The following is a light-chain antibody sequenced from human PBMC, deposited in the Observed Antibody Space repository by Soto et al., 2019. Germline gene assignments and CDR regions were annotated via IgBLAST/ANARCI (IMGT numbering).Light chain of an antibody. V-gene: IGLV2-8*01. CDR1: SDDIGTYNY. J-gene: IGLJ2*01. CDR3: SSFVHKNNLL. Sequence: QSVLTQPPSASGSPGQSVTISCTGTSDDIGTYNYVSWFQQHSGNAPKLIIYEVDKRPSGVPNRFSGSKSVNTASLTISGLQAEDEADYYCSSFVHKNNLLFGGGTKVTVL. CDR2: EVD.